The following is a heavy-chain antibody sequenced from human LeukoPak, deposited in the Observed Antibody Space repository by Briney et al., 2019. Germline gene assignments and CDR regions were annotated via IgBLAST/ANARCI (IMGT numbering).Heavy chain of an antibody. CDR2: MHYSGST. D-gene: IGHD3-16*02. Sequence: SETLSLTCTVSGGSISSYYWNWIRQPPGKGLEWIGYMHYSGSTNYNPSLKSRVTISVDTSKNQISLKLSSVTAADTAVYYCAREGGPYRPLDYSGQGTLVTVS. CDR3: AREGGPYRPLDY. J-gene: IGHJ4*02. CDR1: GGSISSYY. V-gene: IGHV4-59*01.